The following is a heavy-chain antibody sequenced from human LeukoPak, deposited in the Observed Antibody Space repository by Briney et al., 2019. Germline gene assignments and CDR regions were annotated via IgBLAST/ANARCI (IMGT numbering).Heavy chain of an antibody. Sequence: ASVKASCTASGYTFVGYYIHWVRQAPGQGLEWMGRINPNTGDAISAQKFKGRVTLSRDTSINTVYMELIGLRSDDTAVFYCAREIDFGHEGFYLWGQGTMVTVSS. J-gene: IGHJ3*01. CDR3: AREIDFGHEGFYL. CDR1: GYTFVGYY. CDR2: INPNTGDA. D-gene: IGHD3-16*01. V-gene: IGHV1-2*06.